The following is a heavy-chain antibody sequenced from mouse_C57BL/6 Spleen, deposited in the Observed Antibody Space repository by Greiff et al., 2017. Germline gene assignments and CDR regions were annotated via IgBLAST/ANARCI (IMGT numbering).Heavy chain of an antibody. J-gene: IGHJ2*01. V-gene: IGHV14-2*01. Sequence: VQLKQSGAELVKPGASVKLSCTASGFNIKDYSMHWVKQRPEQGLAWIGRIDPEDGETKYAPKFQGKATITADTSSNTAYLQVRSLISEDTAVDYCAPSCYGYEDYFDDWGQGTTLTVSS. D-gene: IGHD2-2*01. CDR2: IDPEDGET. CDR3: APSCYGYEDYFDD. CDR1: GFNIKDYS.